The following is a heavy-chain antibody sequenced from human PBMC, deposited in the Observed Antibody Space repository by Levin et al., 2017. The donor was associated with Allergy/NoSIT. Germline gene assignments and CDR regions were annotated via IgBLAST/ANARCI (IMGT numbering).Heavy chain of an antibody. CDR3: TRGYSGYYAEYFYH. CDR1: GFTFSNAW. J-gene: IGHJ1*01. D-gene: IGHD5-12*01. Sequence: GASVKVSCAASGFTFSNAWMTWVRQAPGKGLEWVGLIKRKTEGGTTDYAAPVKGRFTISRDDSKNTLYLQMNSLNTEDTAVYYCTRGYSGYYAEYFYHWGQGTLVNVSS. V-gene: IGHV3-15*01. CDR2: IKRKTEGGTT.